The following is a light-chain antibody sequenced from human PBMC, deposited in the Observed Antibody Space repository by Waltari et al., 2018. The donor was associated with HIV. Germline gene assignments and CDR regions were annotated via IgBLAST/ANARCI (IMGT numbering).Light chain of an antibody. V-gene: IGLV2-8*01. CDR3: SSDAGSKVV. CDR1: SSDVGGYTF. J-gene: IGLJ2*01. Sequence: QSALTQPPSASASPGPSATLSCTATSSDVGGYTFVSWHQQPPGTAPILMFYAVNRRPSGVPHRFAGSKSGNTASTTVSGLEPEDEADYCCSSDAGSKVVFGGGTRLTVL. CDR2: AVN.